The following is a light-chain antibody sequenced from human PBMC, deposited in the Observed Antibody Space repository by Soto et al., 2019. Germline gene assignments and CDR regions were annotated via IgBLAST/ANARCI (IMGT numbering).Light chain of an antibody. V-gene: IGKV1-5*01. Sequence: DIQMTQSPSTLSASVGDTVTITCRASESIDNWLAWYQQKPGKAPKLQIFAASTLIRGVPSRFSGRGSGTEFTLTISSLQVDDSATFYCQQYHTDWTFGQGTKVEIK. CDR3: QQYHTDWT. J-gene: IGKJ1*01. CDR1: ESIDNW. CDR2: AAS.